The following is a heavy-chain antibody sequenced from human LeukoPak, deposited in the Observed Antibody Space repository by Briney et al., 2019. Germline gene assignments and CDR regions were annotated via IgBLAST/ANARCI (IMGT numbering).Heavy chain of an antibody. CDR2: INPNGGST. Sequence: WASVKVSCKASGYTFTDYYMHWVRQAPGQGLEWMGIINPNGGSTSYAQKFQGRVTMTRDTSTSTVYMELSSLRSEDTAVYYCARDPRLSNCYSTGILWYLDLLGRGTLVTVSS. CDR3: ARDPRLSNCYSTGILWYLDL. D-gene: IGHD2-21*01. V-gene: IGHV1-46*01. CDR1: GYTFTDYY. J-gene: IGHJ2*01.